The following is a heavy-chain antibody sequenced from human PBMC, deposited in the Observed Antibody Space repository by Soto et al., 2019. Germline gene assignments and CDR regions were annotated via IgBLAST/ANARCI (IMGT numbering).Heavy chain of an antibody. CDR1: GGSISSSNW. D-gene: IGHD3-22*01. CDR2: IYHSGST. V-gene: IGHV4-4*02. J-gene: IGHJ4*02. CDR3: AREMYYYDSSGYYSFDY. Sequence: SETLSLTCAVSGGSISSSNWWCWVRQPPGKGLEWIGEIYHSGSTNYNPSLKSRVTISVDKSKNQFSLKLSSVTAADTAVYYCAREMYYYDSSGYYSFDYWGQGTLVTVSS.